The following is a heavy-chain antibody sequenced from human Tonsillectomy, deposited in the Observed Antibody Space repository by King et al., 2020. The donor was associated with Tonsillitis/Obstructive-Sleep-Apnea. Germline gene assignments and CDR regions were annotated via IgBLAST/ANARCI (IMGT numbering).Heavy chain of an antibody. Sequence: VQLVESGGGVVQPGRSLRLSCAASGFTFSSYGMHWVRQAPGKGLEWVSFIWYDGSKEYSADSVKGRFTISRDNSKNTLYLQMNSLRDEDTAVYYCARDPVGATNDFDIWGKGTMVTVSS. CDR3: ARDPVGATNDFDI. J-gene: IGHJ3*02. V-gene: IGHV3-33*01. D-gene: IGHD1-26*01. CDR1: GFTFSSYG. CDR2: IWYDGSKE.